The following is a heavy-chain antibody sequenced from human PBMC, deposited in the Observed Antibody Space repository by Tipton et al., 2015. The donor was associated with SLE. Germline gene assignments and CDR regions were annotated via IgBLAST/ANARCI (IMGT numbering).Heavy chain of an antibody. CDR2: IDPSDGVT. D-gene: IGHD6-6*01. CDR1: EYNFTSYY. Sequence: QLVQSGAEVKKPGASVKVSCKASEYNFTSYYIHWVRQAPGQGLEWMGVIDPSDGVTRNAEKFQGRVTMTGDTSTSTVYMQLSSLRSGDTAVYYCARPTIADRPDCWGQGTLVTVSS. CDR3: ARPTIADRPDC. V-gene: IGHV1-46*01. J-gene: IGHJ4*02.